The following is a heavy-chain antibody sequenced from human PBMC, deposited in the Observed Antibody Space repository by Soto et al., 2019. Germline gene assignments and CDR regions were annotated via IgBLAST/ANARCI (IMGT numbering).Heavy chain of an antibody. D-gene: IGHD6-6*01. CDR1: GFTFSSYR. CDR2: IISSSSYI. CDR3: ARDLIQRIAARPVYYYGMDV. V-gene: IGHV3-21*01. Sequence: PXGSLRLSCAASGFTFSSYRMNWVRQAPGKGLDWVSSIISSSSYIYYADSVKGRFTISRDNAKNSLYLQMNSLRAEDTAVYYCARDLIQRIAARPVYYYGMDVWGQGNTVTVSS. J-gene: IGHJ6*02.